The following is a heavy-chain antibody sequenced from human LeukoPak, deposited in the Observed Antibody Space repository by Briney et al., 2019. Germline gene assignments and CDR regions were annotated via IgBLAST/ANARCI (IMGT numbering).Heavy chain of an antibody. CDR3: ARGFDFDY. V-gene: IGHV1-2*02. CDR2: INANNGGT. CDR1: GYTFTGYY. J-gene: IGHJ4*02. Sequence: ASVKVSCKASGYTFTGYYIHWVRQAPGQGREWMGWINANNGGTNYAQKFQGRVTMTRDTSISTAYMELSRLRSDDTAVYYCARGFDFDYWGQGTLVTVSS.